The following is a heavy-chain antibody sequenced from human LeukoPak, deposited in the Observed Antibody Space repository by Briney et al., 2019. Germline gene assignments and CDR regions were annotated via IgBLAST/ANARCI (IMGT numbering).Heavy chain of an antibody. J-gene: IGHJ4*02. Sequence: GGSLRLSCTASGFTFRNNWMHRVRHAPGKGLIWVSRINLDGTETTYADSVKGRFTISRDNAKNTLYLQMNSLRAEDTAVYYCVREVTVTSYFDYWGQGILVTVSS. CDR3: VREVTVTSYFDY. CDR1: GFTFRNNW. V-gene: IGHV3-74*01. D-gene: IGHD2-21*02. CDR2: INLDGTET.